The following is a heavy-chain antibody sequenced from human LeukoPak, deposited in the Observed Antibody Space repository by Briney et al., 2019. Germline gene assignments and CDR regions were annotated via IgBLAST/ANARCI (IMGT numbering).Heavy chain of an antibody. CDR3: ARDRGQLTRDYYYGMDV. Sequence: GGSLRLSCAASGFTFSSYAMHWVRQAPGKGLEWVAVISYDGSNKYYADSVKGRFTISRDNSKNTLYLQMNSLRAEDTAVYYCARDRGQLTRDYYYGMDVWGQGTTVTVSS. CDR2: ISYDGSNK. J-gene: IGHJ6*02. CDR1: GFTFSSYA. V-gene: IGHV3-30*01. D-gene: IGHD6-13*01.